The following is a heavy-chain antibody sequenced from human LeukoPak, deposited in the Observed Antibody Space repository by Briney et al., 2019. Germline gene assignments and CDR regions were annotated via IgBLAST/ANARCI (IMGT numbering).Heavy chain of an antibody. Sequence: ASVKVSCKASGYTFTGYYMHWVRQAPGQGLEWMGWINPNSGGTNYAQKFQGRVTMTRDTSISTAYMELSSLRSEDTAVYYCASTPKPAYSGYGTDWFDPWGQGTLVTVSS. CDR1: GYTFTGYY. D-gene: IGHD5-12*01. V-gene: IGHV1-2*02. CDR3: ASTPKPAYSGYGTDWFDP. J-gene: IGHJ5*02. CDR2: INPNSGGT.